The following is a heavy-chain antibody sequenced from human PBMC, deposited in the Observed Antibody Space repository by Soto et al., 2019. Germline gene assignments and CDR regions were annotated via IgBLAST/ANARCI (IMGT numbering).Heavy chain of an antibody. V-gene: IGHV3-49*03. J-gene: IGHJ4*02. CDR2: IRSKTYGGTT. CDR3: TRDKPEYIGNAYADY. D-gene: IGHD5-12*01. Sequence: ELQLVESGGGLVQPGRSLRLSCTASGFTFGDYAMSWFRQPPGKGLEWVGVIRSKTYGGTTEYAASVEGRFTISRDDSRGIVYLQMNSLEAEDTAVYYCTRDKPEYIGNAYADYWGQGTLVTVSS. CDR1: GFTFGDYA.